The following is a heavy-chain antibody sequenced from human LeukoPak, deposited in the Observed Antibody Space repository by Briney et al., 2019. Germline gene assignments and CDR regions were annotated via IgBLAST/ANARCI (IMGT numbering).Heavy chain of an antibody. J-gene: IGHJ3*02. CDR3: AKSLLTTASGTVRAFDI. Sequence: PGGSLRLSCEASRFSFSTYPMGWVRRAPGKGLEWVSGISASGDVTFHADPLKGRFTISRDNSKNTLYLQMDSLRAEDTAKYYCAKSLLTTASGTVRAFDIWGQGTMVTVSA. CDR2: ISASGDVT. V-gene: IGHV3-23*01. CDR1: RFSFSTYP. D-gene: IGHD1-26*01.